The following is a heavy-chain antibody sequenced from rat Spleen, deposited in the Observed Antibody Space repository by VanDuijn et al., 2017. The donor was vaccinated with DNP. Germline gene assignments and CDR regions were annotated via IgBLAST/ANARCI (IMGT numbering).Heavy chain of an antibody. CDR2: IWAGGST. V-gene: IGHV2-72*01. CDR3: SIDCDSIGIRTLYFDF. Sequence: QVQLKESGPGLVQPSQTLSLTCTVSGFSLTSNGVGWVRQPLGKGLVWMGTIWAGGSTNFNSVFKSQLSISRDTSKSQVFLKMNSLQTEAYAISFCSIDCDSIGIRTLYFDFWGPGTMVTVSS. J-gene: IGHJ1*01. D-gene: IGHD1-9*01. CDR1: GFSLTSNG.